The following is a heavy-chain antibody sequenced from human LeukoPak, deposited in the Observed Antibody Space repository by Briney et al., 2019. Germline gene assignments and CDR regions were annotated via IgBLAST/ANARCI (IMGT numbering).Heavy chain of an antibody. V-gene: IGHV1-18*01. J-gene: IGHJ6*02. CDR3: ARDYGADYGNYSYYGVDV. Sequence: ASVKVSCKASGYTFTSYGFIWVRQAPGQGLEWMGWISAYNGNTNYAQKLQGRVTMTTDTSTSTAYMELRSLRSDDTAVYYCARDYGADYGNYSYYGVDVWGQGTTVTVSS. CDR1: GYTFTSYG. D-gene: IGHD4-17*01. CDR2: ISAYNGNT.